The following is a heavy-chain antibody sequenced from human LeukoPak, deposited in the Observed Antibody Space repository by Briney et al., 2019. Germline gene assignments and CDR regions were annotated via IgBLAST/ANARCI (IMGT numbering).Heavy chain of an antibody. J-gene: IGHJ6*03. CDR2: IKQDGSEK. D-gene: IGHD2-2*01. CDR1: GFTFSNYW. Sequence: GGSLRLSCAASGFTFSNYWMSWVRQAPGKGLEWVANIKQDGSEKYYVDSVKGRFTISRDNAKNSLYLQMNSLRAEDTAVYYCARGPGYCSSTSCYGSYYYYMDVWGKGTTVTVSS. V-gene: IGHV3-7*01. CDR3: ARGPGYCSSTSCYGSYYYYMDV.